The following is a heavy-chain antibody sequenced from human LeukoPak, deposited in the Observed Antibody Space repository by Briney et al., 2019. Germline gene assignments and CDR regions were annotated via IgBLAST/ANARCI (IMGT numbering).Heavy chain of an antibody. J-gene: IGHJ6*03. D-gene: IGHD1-1*01. Sequence: QAGGSLRLSCADSGFTFSSYAMSWVRQAPGKGLEWVSAISGSGGSTYYADSVKGRFTISRDNSKNTVYLQMNSLRAEDTAVYYCVRDSSEGQLSPRGYMNVWGKGTTVTVS. CDR3: VRDSSEGQLSPRGYMNV. CDR2: ISGSGGST. V-gene: IGHV3-23*01. CDR1: GFTFSSYA.